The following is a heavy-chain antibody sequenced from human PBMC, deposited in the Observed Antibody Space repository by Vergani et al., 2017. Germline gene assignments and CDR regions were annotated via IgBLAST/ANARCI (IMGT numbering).Heavy chain of an antibody. CDR2: LTGGGAST. CDR3: VKEGGSYENVLDS. CDR1: GFTFSTYA. D-gene: IGHD1-26*01. J-gene: IGHJ4*02. Sequence: EVQLLESGGSLKQPGGSVRLSCAASGFTFSTYAMHWVRQAPGKGLECVSALTGGGASTYYAASFTGRFIISRDNSRATLYLQMNSLRPEDTATYYCVKEGGSYENVLDSWGQGTLVTVS. V-gene: IGHV3-23*01.